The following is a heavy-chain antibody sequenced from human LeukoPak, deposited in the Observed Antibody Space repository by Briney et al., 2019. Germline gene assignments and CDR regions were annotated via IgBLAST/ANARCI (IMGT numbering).Heavy chain of an antibody. J-gene: IGHJ3*02. D-gene: IGHD3-16*01. Sequence: SETLSLTCTVSGGSISTYYWNWIRQAPGKGLEWIGYVYSIGRTNSNPTLRSRVTISVDTSKNQFSLRLTSVTAADTAVYYCAREHSVGGGLDAFDMWAKGQWSPSPQ. V-gene: IGHV4-59*01. CDR1: GGSISTYY. CDR3: AREHSVGGGLDAFDM. CDR2: VYSIGRT.